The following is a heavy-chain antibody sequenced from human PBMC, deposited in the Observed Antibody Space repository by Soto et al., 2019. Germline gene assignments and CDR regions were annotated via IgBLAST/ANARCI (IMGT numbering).Heavy chain of an antibody. Sequence: QVPLVESGGGVVQPGRSLRLSCAASGFTFSLFAMHWVRQAPGKGLEWVALISYDGSNKYYAESVKGRFTISRDNSKYTRYLQMDSLRADDTAVYYCAREHALASSCGFDIWGQGTMVTVSA. CDR2: ISYDGSNK. J-gene: IGHJ3*02. CDR3: AREHALASSCGFDI. CDR1: GFTFSLFA. V-gene: IGHV3-30*14. D-gene: IGHD2-21*01.